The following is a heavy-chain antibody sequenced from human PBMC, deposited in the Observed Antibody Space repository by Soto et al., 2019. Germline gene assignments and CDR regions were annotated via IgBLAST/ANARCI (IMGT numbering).Heavy chain of an antibody. CDR3: ARSPSLFTDY. CDR2: INAGNGNT. J-gene: IGHJ4*02. D-gene: IGHD2-2*01. CDR1: GYTFTTYA. V-gene: IGHV1-3*01. Sequence: GXSVKVSFKASGYTFTTYAMDLVRQAPGQRLEWMGWINAGNGNTKYSQKFQGRVTITRDTSASTAYMEMSSLRSEDTAVYYCARSPSLFTDYWGQGTLVTVS.